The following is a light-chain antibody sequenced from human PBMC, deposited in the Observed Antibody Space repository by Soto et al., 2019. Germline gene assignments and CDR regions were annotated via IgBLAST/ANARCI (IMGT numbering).Light chain of an antibody. CDR3: QQYGRALA. J-gene: IGKJ4*01. Sequence: EVALTQAPGTLSLSPGERATVSCRATQSVSNSYLAWYQQKPGQAPRLLIHGASRRASGIPDRFSGSWSGTDFSITISRLAPEDFAVYYCQQYGRALAFGGGTKVEIK. V-gene: IGKV3-20*01. CDR2: GAS. CDR1: QSVSNSY.